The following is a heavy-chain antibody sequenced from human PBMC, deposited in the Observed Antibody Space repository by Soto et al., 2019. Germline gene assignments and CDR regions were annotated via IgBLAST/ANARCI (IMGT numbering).Heavy chain of an antibody. Sequence: QVQLVQSGAEVKKPGASVTVSCKASGYTFTNYGFSWVRQAPGQGLEWMGWISGYNGNTKYAEKFQNRVTMTTDTSTNTAQMELRSLSSDDTAVYYCAREGQAPYYYYGMDVWGQGTAVTVSS. CDR1: GYTFTNYG. CDR3: AREGQAPYYYYGMDV. J-gene: IGHJ6*02. CDR2: ISGYNGNT. V-gene: IGHV1-18*01.